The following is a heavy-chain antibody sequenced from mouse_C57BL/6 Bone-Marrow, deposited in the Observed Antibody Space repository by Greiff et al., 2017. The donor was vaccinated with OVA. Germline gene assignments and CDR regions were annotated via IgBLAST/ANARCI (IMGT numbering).Heavy chain of an antibody. J-gene: IGHJ4*01. CDR2: ISNLAYSI. CDR1: GFTFSDYG. D-gene: IGHD2-3*01. V-gene: IGHV5-15*04. Sequence: EVKLMESGGGLVQPGGSLKLSCAASGFTFSDYGMAWVRQAPRKGPEWVAFISNLAYSIYYADTVTGRFTISRENAKNTLYLEMSSLRSEDTAMYYGARRMVTTVFHYAMDYWGQGTSVTVSS. CDR3: ARRMVTTVFHYAMDY.